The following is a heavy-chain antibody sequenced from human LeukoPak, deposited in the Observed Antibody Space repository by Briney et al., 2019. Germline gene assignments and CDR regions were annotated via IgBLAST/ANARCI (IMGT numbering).Heavy chain of an antibody. D-gene: IGHD2-2*01. CDR2: IYPGDSDI. V-gene: IGHV5-51*01. J-gene: IGHJ4*02. CDR1: GYRVINYW. CDR3: ARHEGYCSSTTCPFDY. Sequence: GESLKISCKGSGYRVINYWIGWVRQMPGKGLEWMGIIYPGDSDIRYSPSFQGQVTISADKSISTAYLQWSSLKASDTAMYYCARHEGYCSSTTCPFDYWGQGTLVTVSS.